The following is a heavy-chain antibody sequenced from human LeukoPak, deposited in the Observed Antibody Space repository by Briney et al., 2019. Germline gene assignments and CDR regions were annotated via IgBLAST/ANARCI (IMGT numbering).Heavy chain of an antibody. J-gene: IGHJ3*02. V-gene: IGHV1-8*02. D-gene: IGHD3-10*01. CDR3: ARAPSKRMIGSGIDI. Sequence: ASVKVSCKASGYTFTGYYMHWVRQATGQGLEWMGWMNPNSGNTGYAQKFQGRVTMTRNTSISTAYMELSSLRSEDTAVYYCARAPSKRMIGSGIDIWGQGTMVTVSS. CDR2: MNPNSGNT. CDR1: GYTFTGYY.